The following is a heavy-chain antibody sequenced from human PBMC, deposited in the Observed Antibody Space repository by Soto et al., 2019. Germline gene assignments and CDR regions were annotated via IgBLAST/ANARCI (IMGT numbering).Heavy chain of an antibody. V-gene: IGHV3-23*01. CDR2: ISGSGGST. CDR1: GFTFSSYA. CDR3: EKGMPVNLRWELLPLDY. J-gene: IGHJ4*02. D-gene: IGHD1-26*01. Sequence: EVQLLESGGGLVQPGGSLRLSCAASGFTFSSYAMSWIRQAPGKGLEWVSAISGSGGSTYYADSVKGRFTISRDNSKNTMYLQMNSLRAEDTAVYYCEKGMPVNLRWELLPLDYWGQGTLVTVSS.